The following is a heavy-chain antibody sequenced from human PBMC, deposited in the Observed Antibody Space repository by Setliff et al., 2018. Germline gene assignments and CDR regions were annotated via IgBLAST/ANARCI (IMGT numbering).Heavy chain of an antibody. CDR3: AKGDITAGYAFDI. CDR2: IWYDGSNK. J-gene: IGHJ3*02. Sequence: WGSLRLSCAASGFTFSSYGMHWVRQAPGKGLEWVAVIWYDGSNKYYADSVKGRFTISRDNSKNTLYLQMNSLRAEDTAVYYCAKGDITAGYAFDIWGQGTMVTVSS. V-gene: IGHV3-33*06. D-gene: IGHD6-13*01. CDR1: GFTFSSYG.